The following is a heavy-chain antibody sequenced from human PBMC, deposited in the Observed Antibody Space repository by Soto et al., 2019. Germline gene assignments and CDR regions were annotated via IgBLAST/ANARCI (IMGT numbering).Heavy chain of an antibody. CDR3: ARESGSYCSSTSCSDFDY. Sequence: GGSLRLSCAASGFTFSSYSMNWVRQAPGKGLEWVSYISSSSSTIYYADSVKGRFTISRDNAKNSLYLQMNSLRAEDTAVYYCARESGSYCSSTSCSDFDYWGQGTLVTVSS. D-gene: IGHD2-2*01. CDR2: ISSSSSTI. CDR1: GFTFSSYS. J-gene: IGHJ4*02. V-gene: IGHV3-48*01.